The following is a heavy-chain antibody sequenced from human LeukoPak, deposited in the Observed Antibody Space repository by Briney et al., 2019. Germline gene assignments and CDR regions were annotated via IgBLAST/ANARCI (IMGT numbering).Heavy chain of an antibody. V-gene: IGHV1-24*01. CDR2: FDPEDGET. CDR3: ATDPSFLTVGSGRLEGY. CDR1: GYTLTELS. J-gene: IGHJ4*02. Sequence: ASVKVSCKVSGYTLTELSMHWVRQAPGKGLEWMGGFDPEDGETIYAQKFQGRVTMTGDTSTDTAYMELSSLRSEDTAVYYCATDPSFLTVGSGRLEGYWGQGTLVTVSS. D-gene: IGHD4-23*01.